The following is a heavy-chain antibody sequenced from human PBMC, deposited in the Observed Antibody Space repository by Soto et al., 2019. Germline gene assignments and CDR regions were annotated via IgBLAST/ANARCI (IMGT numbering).Heavy chain of an antibody. CDR2: ISAYNGNT. V-gene: IGHV1-18*01. CDR1: GYTFTSYG. Sequence: GASVKVSCKASGYTFTSYGISWVRQAPGQGLEWMGWISAYNGNTNYAQKLQGRVTMTTDTSTSTAYMELRSLRSDDTAVYYCSRDSNYDFWSGYAYYYYYGMDVWGQGTTVTVSS. J-gene: IGHJ6*02. CDR3: SRDSNYDFWSGYAYYYYYGMDV. D-gene: IGHD3-3*01.